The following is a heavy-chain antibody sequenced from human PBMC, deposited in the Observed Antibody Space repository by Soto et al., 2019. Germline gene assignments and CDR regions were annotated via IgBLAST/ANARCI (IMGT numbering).Heavy chain of an antibody. V-gene: IGHV3-30*19. CDR1: GFTFRSYV. CDR3: ARWVTTGGLDV. J-gene: IGHJ4*02. CDR2: TSYDGSNK. Sequence: QVQLVESGGGVVQPGTSLRLSCVGSGFTFRSYVIHWVRQAPGKGLEWVALTSYDGSNKYYDDSVKGRFTISRDNSRNTVYLYMCSLRFEDTALYYCARWVTTGGLDVWGQGTLVSVSS. D-gene: IGHD3-16*01.